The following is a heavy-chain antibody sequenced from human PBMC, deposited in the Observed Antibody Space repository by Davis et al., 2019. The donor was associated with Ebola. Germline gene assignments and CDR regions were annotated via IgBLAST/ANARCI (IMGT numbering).Heavy chain of an antibody. CDR1: GYTFTSYG. CDR2: ISAYNGNT. Sequence: ASVKVSCKASGYTFTSYGISWVRQAPGQGLEWMGWISAYNGNTNYAQKFQGRVTMTRDTSTSTVYMELSSLRSEDTAVYYCARDPLAVAGRSLDYWGQGTLVTVSS. V-gene: IGHV1-18*01. CDR3: ARDPLAVAGRSLDY. J-gene: IGHJ4*02. D-gene: IGHD6-19*01.